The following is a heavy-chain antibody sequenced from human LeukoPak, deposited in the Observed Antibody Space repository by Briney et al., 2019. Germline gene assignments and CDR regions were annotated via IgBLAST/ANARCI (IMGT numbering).Heavy chain of an antibody. D-gene: IGHD2-15*01. CDR3: ARDIGYCSGGSCYFGTVDI. CDR1: GGYISSYY. V-gene: IGHV4-59*01. J-gene: IGHJ3*02. CDR2: VYYTGST. Sequence: PSETLSLTCSVSGGYISSYYWCWIRQPPGKVLGWVGFVYYTGSTNYTPSLKGRVTISVDTSKNQVSLRLSSVTAADTAVYYCARDIGYCSGGSCYFGTVDIWGQGTMVTVSS.